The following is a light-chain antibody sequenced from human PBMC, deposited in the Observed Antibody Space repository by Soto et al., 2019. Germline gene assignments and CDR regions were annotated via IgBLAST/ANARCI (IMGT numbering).Light chain of an antibody. V-gene: IGKV3-11*01. CDR2: DAS. J-gene: IGKJ2*01. Sequence: ETVLTQSPATLSLSPGERATLSCRASQSVSSYLAWYQQKPGQAPRLLIYDASNRATGIPARFSGSGSGTDFTLTISSLEPEDFAVYCCQQRSNWPPYTFGQGTKLEIK. CDR1: QSVSSY. CDR3: QQRSNWPPYT.